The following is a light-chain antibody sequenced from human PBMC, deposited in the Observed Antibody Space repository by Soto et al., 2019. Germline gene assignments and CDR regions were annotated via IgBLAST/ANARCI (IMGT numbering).Light chain of an antibody. Sequence: QSVLTQPPSASGTPGQRVTISCSGSSSNIGGNPVNWYQQLPGTAPKLLIYSDNQRPSGVPDRFSGSKSGTSASLAISGLQSDEEADYYCAAWDDRLTGRVFGGGTKLTVL. CDR2: SDN. V-gene: IGLV1-44*01. J-gene: IGLJ2*01. CDR1: SSNIGGNP. CDR3: AAWDDRLTGRV.